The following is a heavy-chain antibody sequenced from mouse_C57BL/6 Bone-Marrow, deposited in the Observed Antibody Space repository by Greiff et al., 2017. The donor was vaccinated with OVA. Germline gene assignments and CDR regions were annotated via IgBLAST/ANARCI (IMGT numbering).Heavy chain of an antibody. J-gene: IGHJ2*01. CDR3: ARHDLYYFFCY. V-gene: IGHV5-6*01. CDR2: ISSGGSYT. Sequence: VQLQQSGGDLVKPGGSLKLSCAASGFTFSSSGMSWVRQTPDKRLEWVATISSGGSYTYYPDSVKGRFTLSRDNAKNTLYLQMSRLKSENTAMYYSARHDLYYFFCYRGQGTTLTDSS. CDR1: GFTFSSSG. D-gene: IGHD2-1*01.